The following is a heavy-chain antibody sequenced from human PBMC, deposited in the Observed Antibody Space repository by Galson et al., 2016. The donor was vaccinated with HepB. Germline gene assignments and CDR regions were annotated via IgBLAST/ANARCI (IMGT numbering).Heavy chain of an antibody. V-gene: IGHV3-30*18. CDR1: GFTFSDFG. CDR3: AKEEHTTGWTYGDF. Sequence: SLRLSCAASGFTFSDFGMHWVRQAPGKGLEWVAVIAYDGNEIHYADSVRGRFTISRDNSKNTLSLQMNSLSAEDTALYYCAKEEHTTGWTYGDFWGQGTPVT. D-gene: IGHD1-7*01. CDR2: IAYDGNEI. J-gene: IGHJ4*02.